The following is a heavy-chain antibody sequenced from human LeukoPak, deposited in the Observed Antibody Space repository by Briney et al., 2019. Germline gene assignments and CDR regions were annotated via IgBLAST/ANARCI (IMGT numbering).Heavy chain of an antibody. V-gene: IGHV3-23*01. CDR2: ITTSGGST. CDR3: AKRGNPTVGHHYLDV. J-gene: IGHJ6*03. CDR1: GFTFSIYD. D-gene: IGHD1-1*01. Sequence: GGCLRLSCAASGFTFSIYDMSWVRQAPGKGLEWVSSITTSGGSTFYADSVMGRFTISRDNSRNTLYLQMNSLSAEDTAVYYCAKRGNPTVGHHYLDVWGKGTTVSVSS.